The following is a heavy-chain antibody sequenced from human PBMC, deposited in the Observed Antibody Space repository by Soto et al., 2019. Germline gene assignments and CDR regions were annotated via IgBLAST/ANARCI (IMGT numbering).Heavy chain of an antibody. CDR1: GYSFTSYW. D-gene: IGHD3-22*01. V-gene: IGHV5-10-1*01. CDR2: IDPSDSYT. CDR3: ARTYYYDSSGQIYYYYGMDV. J-gene: IGHJ6*02. Sequence: PGESLKISCKGPGYSFTSYWISWVRQMPGKGLEWMGRIDPSDSYTNYSPSFQGHVTISADKSISTAYLQWSSLKASDTAMYYCARTYYYDSSGQIYYYYGMDVWGQGTTVTVSS.